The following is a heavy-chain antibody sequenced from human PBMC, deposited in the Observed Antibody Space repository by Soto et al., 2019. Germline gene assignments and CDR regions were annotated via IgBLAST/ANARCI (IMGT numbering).Heavy chain of an antibody. J-gene: IGHJ4*02. CDR2: INPSGGST. CDR1: GYTFTSYY. D-gene: IGHD6-6*01. Sequence: GASVKVSCKASGYTFTSYYMHWVRQAPGQGLEWMGIINPSGGSTSYAQKFQGRVTMTRDTSTSTVYMELSSLRSEDTAVYYCAREPPGGDSSSSGVLVYCGQGTLVTVSS. V-gene: IGHV1-46*03. CDR3: AREPPGGDSSSSGVLVY.